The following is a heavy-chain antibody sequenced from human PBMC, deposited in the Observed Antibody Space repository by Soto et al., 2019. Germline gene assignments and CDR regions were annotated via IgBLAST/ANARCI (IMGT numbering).Heavy chain of an antibody. CDR3: ARVQGRTSYLRKDC. J-gene: IGHJ4*02. V-gene: IGHV4-31*11. D-gene: IGHD1-26*01. Sequence: SSETLSLTCAVSGFSISSGIYDGRFIRQHPWECLELGGNIYYGLSSYYNPSLKSRATISIDTSKDQFSLRLGSVTAADTAVYYCARVQGRTSYLRKDCWGRGTLVTVSS. CDR2: IYYGLSS. CDR1: GFSISSGIYD.